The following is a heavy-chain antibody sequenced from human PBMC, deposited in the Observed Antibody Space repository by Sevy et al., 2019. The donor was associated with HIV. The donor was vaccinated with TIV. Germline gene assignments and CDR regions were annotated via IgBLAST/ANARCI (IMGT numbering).Heavy chain of an antibody. Sequence: GGSLRLSCAASGFTFSDYYMSWIRQAPGKGLEWVSYISSSGSTIYYADSVKGRFTISRDNAKNSLYLQMNSLRAEDPAVYYWAGGVGYCSGGSCYRAGGGYYGMDVWGQGTTVTVSS. CDR3: AGGVGYCSGGSCYRAGGGYYGMDV. V-gene: IGHV3-11*01. CDR2: ISSSGSTI. D-gene: IGHD2-15*01. CDR1: GFTFSDYY. J-gene: IGHJ6*02.